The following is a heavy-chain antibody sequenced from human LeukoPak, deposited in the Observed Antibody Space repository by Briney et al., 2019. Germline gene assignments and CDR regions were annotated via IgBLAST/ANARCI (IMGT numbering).Heavy chain of an antibody. CDR2: ISGSGGST. J-gene: IGHJ4*02. V-gene: IGHV3-23*01. Sequence: GGSLRLSCVASGFTFSSYAMSWVRQAPGKGLEWVSAISGSGGSTYYADSVKGRFTISRDNSKNTLYLQMNSLRAEDTAVYYCAKARPDYDFWSGYYAGPFDYWGQGTLVTVSS. CDR3: AKARPDYDFWSGYYAGPFDY. D-gene: IGHD3-3*01. CDR1: GFTFSSYA.